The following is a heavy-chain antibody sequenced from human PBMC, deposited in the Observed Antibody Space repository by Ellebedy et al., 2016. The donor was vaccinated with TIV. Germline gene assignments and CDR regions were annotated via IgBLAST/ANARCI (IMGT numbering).Heavy chain of an antibody. CDR2: IIPIFGTA. CDR1: GYTFTSYY. D-gene: IGHD3-3*01. CDR3: ASGRLRFLEWSPSYFDY. J-gene: IGHJ4*02. V-gene: IGHV1-69*13. Sequence: SVNVSCXASGYTFTSYYMHWVRQAPGQGLEWMGGIIPIFGTANYAQKFQGRVTITADESTSTAYMELSSLRSEDTAVYYCASGRLRFLEWSPSYFDYWGQGTLVTVSS.